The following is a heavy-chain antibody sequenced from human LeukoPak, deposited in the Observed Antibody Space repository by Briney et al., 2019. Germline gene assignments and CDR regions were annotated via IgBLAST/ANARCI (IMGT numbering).Heavy chain of an antibody. CDR2: ISGSGGST. Sequence: GGSLRLSCAASGFTFSSYAMSWVRQAPGKGLEWVSAISGSGGSTYYADSVKGRFTISRDNSKNTVYLQMNSLRVDDTAVYYCARDAYYYGSGSYYPAVPDAFDIWGQGTMVTVSS. CDR1: GFTFSSYA. D-gene: IGHD3-10*01. CDR3: ARDAYYYGSGSYYPAVPDAFDI. V-gene: IGHV3-23*01. J-gene: IGHJ3*02.